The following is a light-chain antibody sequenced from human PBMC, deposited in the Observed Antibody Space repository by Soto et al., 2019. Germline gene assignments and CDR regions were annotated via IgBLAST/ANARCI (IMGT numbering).Light chain of an antibody. CDR2: KAS. CDR1: QSISSW. Sequence: DIQMTQSPSTLSASVGDRVTITCRASQSISSWLAWYQQKPGKAPKLLIYKASSLESGVPSRFSGCGSGTEFTLTISSLQTDAFATYYCQQYNSYSWTFGQGTKVEIK. V-gene: IGKV1-5*03. CDR3: QQYNSYSWT. J-gene: IGKJ1*01.